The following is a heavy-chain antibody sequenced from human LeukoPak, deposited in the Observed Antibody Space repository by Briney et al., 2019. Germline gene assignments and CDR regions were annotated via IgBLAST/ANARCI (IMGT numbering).Heavy chain of an antibody. CDR3: ASPRGGMVATLDY. D-gene: IGHD5-12*01. Sequence: GESLRISCKGSGYSFTSYWISWVRQMPGKGLEWMGRIDPSDSYTNYSPSFQGHVTISADKSISTAYLQWSSLKASDTVMYYCASPRGGMVATLDYWGQGTLVTVSS. CDR1: GYSFTSYW. CDR2: IDPSDSYT. J-gene: IGHJ4*02. V-gene: IGHV5-10-1*01.